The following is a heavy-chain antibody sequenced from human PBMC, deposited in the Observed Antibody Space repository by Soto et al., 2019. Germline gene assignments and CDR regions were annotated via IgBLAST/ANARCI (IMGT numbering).Heavy chain of an antibody. CDR2: IYPGDSDT. V-gene: IGHV5-51*03. D-gene: IGHD2-15*01. CDR1: GYSFTSYW. Sequence: EVQLVQSGAEVKKPGESLQISCKGSGYSFTSYWIGWVRQMPGKGLEWMGIIYPGDSDTRYSPSFQGQVTISADKSIHTAYLQWSSLKASDTAMYYCASPFPTEDSRGSPFDYAFDIWGQGTMVTVSS. CDR3: ASPFPTEDSRGSPFDYAFDI. J-gene: IGHJ3*02.